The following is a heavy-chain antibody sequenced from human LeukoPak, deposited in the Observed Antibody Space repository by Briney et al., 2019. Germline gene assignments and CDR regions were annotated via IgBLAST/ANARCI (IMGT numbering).Heavy chain of an antibody. CDR2: ISYDGSNK. V-gene: IGHV3-30*18. D-gene: IGHD5-18*01. CDR1: GFTFSSYG. J-gene: IGHJ4*02. CDR3: AKDLYSYGTHFDY. Sequence: GRSQRLSCAASGFTFSSYGMHWVRQAPGKGLEWVAVISYDGSNKYYADSVKGRFTISRDNSKNTLYQQMNSLRAEDTAVYYCAKDLYSYGTHFDYWGQGTLVTVSS.